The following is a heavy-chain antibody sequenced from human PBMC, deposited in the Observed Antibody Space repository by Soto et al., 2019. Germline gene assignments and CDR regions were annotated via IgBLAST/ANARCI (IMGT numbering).Heavy chain of an antibody. CDR2: ISSSSSYI. Sequence: EVQLVESGGGLVKPGGSLRLSCAASGFTFSSYSMNWVRQAPGKGLEWVSSISSSSSYIYYADSVKGRFTISRDNAKNSLYLQMTSLRAEDTAVYYCAIAPVAGQYYFDYWGQGTLVTVSS. CDR1: GFTFSSYS. D-gene: IGHD6-19*01. V-gene: IGHV3-21*01. CDR3: AIAPVAGQYYFDY. J-gene: IGHJ4*02.